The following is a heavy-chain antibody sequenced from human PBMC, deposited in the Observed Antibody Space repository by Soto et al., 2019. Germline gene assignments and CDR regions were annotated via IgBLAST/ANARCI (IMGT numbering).Heavy chain of an antibody. J-gene: IGHJ4*02. CDR1: GGSFSGYY. V-gene: IGHV4-34*01. CDR2: IDHRGST. Sequence: QVQLQQWGAGLLKPSETLSLTCAVYGGSFSGYYWSWIRQPPGKGLEWIGEIDHRGSTNYNPSLKSRVTISVDTSKNQFSLKLSSVTAADTAVYYCARGYRVYYFDYWGQGTLVTVSS. D-gene: IGHD6-13*01. CDR3: ARGYRVYYFDY.